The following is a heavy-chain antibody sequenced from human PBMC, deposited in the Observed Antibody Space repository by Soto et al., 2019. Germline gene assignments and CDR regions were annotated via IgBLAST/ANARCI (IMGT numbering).Heavy chain of an antibody. CDR2: VIPIFGTA. D-gene: IGHD1-26*01. V-gene: IGHV1-69*01. CDR3: ARARVGASLVGGRYDGMDV. J-gene: IGHJ6*02. Sequence: QVQLVQSGAEVKKPGSSVKVSCKASGGTFSSYAISWVRQAPGQGLEWMGGVIPIFGTANYAQKFQGRVTITADESTSTAYMELSSLRSEDTAVYYCARARVGASLVGGRYDGMDVWGQWSTVTVSS. CDR1: GGTFSSYA.